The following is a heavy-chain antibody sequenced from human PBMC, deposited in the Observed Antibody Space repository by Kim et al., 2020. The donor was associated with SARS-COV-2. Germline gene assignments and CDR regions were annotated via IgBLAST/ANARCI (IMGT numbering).Heavy chain of an antibody. V-gene: IGHV3-30*03. D-gene: IGHD6-13*01. J-gene: IGHJ4*02. Sequence: NYAESVNGRFTISRDNSKSTLYLQMNSLRAEDTAMYYCARGRSSWYYDYWGQGALVTVSS. CDR3: ARGRSSWYYDY.